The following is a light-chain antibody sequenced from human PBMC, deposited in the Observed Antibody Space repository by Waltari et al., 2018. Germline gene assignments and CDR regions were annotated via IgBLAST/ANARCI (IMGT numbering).Light chain of an antibody. V-gene: IGKV3-20*01. CDR2: CAS. CDR3: QHYGSSRWT. J-gene: IGKJ1*01. Sequence: ETVLTQYPGTLSLSPGERATLSCRAIQRASSSNLALYQQKPGQAPRLLIYCASNRATGIPDRFSGSGSGTEFTLTIDRLEPEDFAVYYCQHYGSSRWTFGQGTKVEIK. CDR1: QRASSSN.